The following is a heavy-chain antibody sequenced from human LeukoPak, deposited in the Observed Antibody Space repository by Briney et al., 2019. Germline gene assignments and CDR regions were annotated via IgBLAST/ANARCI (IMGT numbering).Heavy chain of an antibody. CDR1: GYTFTSYA. D-gene: IGHD5-18*01. CDR3: ARDVGVGYSYAFDF. V-gene: IGHV1-3*01. Sequence: ASVKVSCKASGYTFTSYAMHWVRQAPGQRLEWMGWINAGNGNTKYSQKFQGRVTISRDTSASTVYMALSSLKSEDTAIYYCARDVGVGYSYAFDFWGQGTLVTVSS. CDR2: INAGNGNT. J-gene: IGHJ4*02.